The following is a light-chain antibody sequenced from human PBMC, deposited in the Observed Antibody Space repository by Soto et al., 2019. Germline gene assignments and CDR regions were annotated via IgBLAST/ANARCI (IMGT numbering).Light chain of an antibody. CDR2: WAS. CDR3: QQYYSTPFA. Sequence: DIVMTQSPDSLAVSLGERANTSCNSSQSVLYSSNNRKYLAWYQQKPRQPSNLLIYWASTRESRVPDRFSGSGSGTDFTLTISSLQAEDVAVYYCQQYYSTPFAFGGGTKVEIK. J-gene: IGKJ4*01. CDR1: QSVLYSSNNRKY. V-gene: IGKV4-1*01.